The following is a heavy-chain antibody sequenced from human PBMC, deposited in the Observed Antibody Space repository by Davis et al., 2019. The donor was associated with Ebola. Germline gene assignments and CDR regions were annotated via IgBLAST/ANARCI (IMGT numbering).Heavy chain of an antibody. Sequence: GGSLRLSCAASGFTFSSYAMSWLRQAPGKGLEWVSAISGSGGSTYYADSVKGRFTISRHNSKNTLYLQMNSLRAEDTAVYYCARGYGPKCRGGTCVNDSWGQGTLVTVSS. CDR3: ARGYGPKCRGGTCVNDS. CDR2: ISGSGGST. J-gene: IGHJ4*02. V-gene: IGHV3-23*01. D-gene: IGHD2-15*01. CDR1: GFTFSSYA.